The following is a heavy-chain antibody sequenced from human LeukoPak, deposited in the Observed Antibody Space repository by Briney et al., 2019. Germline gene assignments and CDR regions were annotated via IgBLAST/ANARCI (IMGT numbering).Heavy chain of an antibody. V-gene: IGHV3-30*02. Sequence: PGGSLRLSCAASGFTFSSYAMSWVRQAPGKGLEWVAFIRYDGSNKYYADSVKGRFTISRDNSKNTLYLQMNSLRAEDTAVYYCAKGPDIVVVPAAMGVFFDYWGQGTLVTVSS. D-gene: IGHD2-2*01. CDR1: GFTFSSYA. J-gene: IGHJ4*02. CDR3: AKGPDIVVVPAAMGVFFDY. CDR2: IRYDGSNK.